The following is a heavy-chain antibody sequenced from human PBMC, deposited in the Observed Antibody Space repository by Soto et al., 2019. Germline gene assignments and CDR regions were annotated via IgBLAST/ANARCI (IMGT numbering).Heavy chain of an antibody. CDR2: ISAYNGNT. CDR1: GYTFTSYG. J-gene: IGHJ4*02. CDR3: ARVFWASGGATHPIVDY. Sequence: QVQLVQSGAEVKKPGASVKVSCKASGYTFTSYGISWVRQAPGQGLEWMGWISAYNGNTNYAQKLQGRVTTTTDTSASTAYMELRHMRSDDTAVYYCARVFWASGGATHPIVDYWGQGTLVTVSS. D-gene: IGHD1-26*01. V-gene: IGHV1-18*01.